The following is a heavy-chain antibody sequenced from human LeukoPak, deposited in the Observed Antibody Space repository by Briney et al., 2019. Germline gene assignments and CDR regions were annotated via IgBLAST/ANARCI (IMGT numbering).Heavy chain of an antibody. CDR3: AGHHPRNTVDF. D-gene: IGHD2-8*02. Sequence: SETLSLTCTVSGGSISSYYWSWIRQPPGKGLEWIAYISDIGSINYNPSPKRRVTISLDTSKNQCSLKLSSVTAADTAVYYCAGHHPRNTVDFWGQGTLVTVSS. J-gene: IGHJ4*02. CDR2: ISDIGSI. CDR1: GGSISSYY. V-gene: IGHV4-59*08.